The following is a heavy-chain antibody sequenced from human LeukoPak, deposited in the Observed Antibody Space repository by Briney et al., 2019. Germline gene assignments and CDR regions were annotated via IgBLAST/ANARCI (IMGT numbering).Heavy chain of an antibody. D-gene: IGHD3-22*01. CDR3: AKDIFPYYYDSSGYNPLSTFDY. CDR2: ISWNSGSI. CDR1: GFTFDDYA. V-gene: IGHV3-9*01. Sequence: PGGSLRLSCAASGFTFDDYAMHWVRQAPGKGLEWVSGISWNSGSIGYADSVKGRFTISRDNAKNSLYLQMNSLRAEDTALYYCAKDIFPYYYDSSGYNPLSTFDYWGQGTLVTVSS. J-gene: IGHJ4*02.